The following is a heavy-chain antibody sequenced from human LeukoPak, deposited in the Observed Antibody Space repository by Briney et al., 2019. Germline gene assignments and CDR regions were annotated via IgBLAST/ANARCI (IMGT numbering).Heavy chain of an antibody. CDR3: ARQGRYYGSGSYRYFDY. Sequence: SEILSLTCTVSGGSISSSSYYWGWIRQPPGKGLEWIGGIYYSGSTYYNPSLKSRVTISVDTSKNQFSLKLSSVTAADTAVYYCARQGRYYGSGSYRYFDYWGQGTLVTVSS. V-gene: IGHV4-39*01. CDR1: GGSISSSSYY. D-gene: IGHD3-10*01. CDR2: IYYSGST. J-gene: IGHJ4*02.